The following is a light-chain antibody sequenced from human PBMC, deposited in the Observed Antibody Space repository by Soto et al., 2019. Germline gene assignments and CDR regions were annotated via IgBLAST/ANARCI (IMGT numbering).Light chain of an antibody. CDR1: QTVRNNY. CDR2: DAS. V-gene: IGKV3-20*01. Sequence: EFVWAQSPGTLSLSPGERPTLSCRPSQTVRNNYLAWYQQKPGQAPRLLIYDASSRATGIPDRFSGSGSGTDFTLTISRLDPEDFAVYYCQQYGSSPLTFGQGTKVDIK. CDR3: QQYGSSPLT. J-gene: IGKJ1*01.